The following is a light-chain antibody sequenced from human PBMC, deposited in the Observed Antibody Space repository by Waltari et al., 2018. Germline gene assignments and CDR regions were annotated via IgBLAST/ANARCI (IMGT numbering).Light chain of an antibody. CDR1: SSDVGRYNY. Sequence: QSALAQPRSVSGSPGQSVTISCAGTSSDVGRYNYVSWYQHHPGQAPKALFYDVNRRPSGVPARVSGSKSGNTASLTISGLQAEDEADYYCCSYAGSPYVFGTGTKVTVL. CDR2: DVN. J-gene: IGLJ1*01. CDR3: CSYAGSPYV. V-gene: IGLV2-11*01.